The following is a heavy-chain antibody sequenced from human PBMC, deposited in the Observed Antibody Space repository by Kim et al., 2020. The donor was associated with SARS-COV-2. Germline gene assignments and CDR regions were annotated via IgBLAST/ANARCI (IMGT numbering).Heavy chain of an antibody. CDR2: IYSGGST. D-gene: IGHD6-6*01. CDR3: ARRSIAARPNDYYYGMDV. CDR1: GFTVSSNY. J-gene: IGHJ6*02. V-gene: IGHV3-53*01. Sequence: GGSLRLSCAASGFTVSSNYMSWVRQAPGKGLEWVSVIYSGGSTYYADSVKGRFTISRDNSKNTLYLQMNSLRAEDTAVYYCARRSIAARPNDYYYGMDVWGQGTTVTVSS.